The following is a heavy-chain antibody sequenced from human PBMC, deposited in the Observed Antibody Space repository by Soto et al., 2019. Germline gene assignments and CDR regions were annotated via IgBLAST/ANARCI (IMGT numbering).Heavy chain of an antibody. Sequence: QVRLVESGGGLVKPGGSLRLSCAASGFTFSDYYMAWVRQAPGRGLEWVSYLSSSGDTVYFADTVKGRFTISRANAKTSLFLQMYSLRAEDTAVYYCASHARSVYYDDAFDLWGQGTMVTVSS. CDR3: ASHARSVYYDDAFDL. J-gene: IGHJ3*01. CDR2: LSSSGDTV. CDR1: GFTFSDYY. V-gene: IGHV3-11*01. D-gene: IGHD3-22*01.